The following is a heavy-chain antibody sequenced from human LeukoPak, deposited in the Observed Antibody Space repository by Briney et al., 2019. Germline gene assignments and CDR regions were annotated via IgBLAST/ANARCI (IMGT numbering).Heavy chain of an antibody. CDR3: ARDVAAAASHLDY. J-gene: IGHJ4*02. Sequence: GGSLRLSCAASGFTFSSYEMNWVRQPPAKGLEWVSYISTRGNTVYYADSVKSRFTIFRDNANNSLYLQMDSLRAEDTGLYYCARDVAAAASHLDYWGQGTLVTVSS. CDR2: ISTRGNTV. D-gene: IGHD2-15*01. V-gene: IGHV3-48*03. CDR1: GFTFSSYE.